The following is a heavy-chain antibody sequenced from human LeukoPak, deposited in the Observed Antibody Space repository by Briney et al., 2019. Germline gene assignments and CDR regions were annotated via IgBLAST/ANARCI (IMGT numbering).Heavy chain of an antibody. V-gene: IGHV3-7*03. D-gene: IGHD1-26*01. CDR2: IKQDGSEK. CDR1: GFTFSNYW. Sequence: GGSLRLSCAASGFTFSNYWMSWVRQAPGKGLEWVANIKQDGSEKYYVDAVKGRFTISRDNAKNSLYLQMNSLRAEDTAMYYCARLIVGAIDYWGQGTLVTVSS. J-gene: IGHJ4*02. CDR3: ARLIVGAIDY.